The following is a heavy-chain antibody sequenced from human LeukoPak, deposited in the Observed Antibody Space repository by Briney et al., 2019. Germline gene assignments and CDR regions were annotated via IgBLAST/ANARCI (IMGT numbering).Heavy chain of an antibody. CDR2: INPNNGGT. CDR3: ARDPYSNYFDY. Sequence: ASVKVSCKASGYTFTGYYMHWVRQAPGQGLEWMGWINPNNGGTNYAQRFQGRVTMTRDTSISTAYMELNRLRSDDTAVYYCARDPYSNYFDYWGQGTLVTVSS. J-gene: IGHJ4*02. CDR1: GYTFTGYY. D-gene: IGHD5-18*01. V-gene: IGHV1-2*02.